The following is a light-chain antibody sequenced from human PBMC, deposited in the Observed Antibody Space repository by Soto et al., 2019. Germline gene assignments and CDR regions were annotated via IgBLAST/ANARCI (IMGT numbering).Light chain of an antibody. V-gene: IGKV3-20*01. J-gene: IGKJ4*01. Sequence: EIVLTQSPGTLSLSPGERATLSCRASQSVSNNYLAWYQQKPGQAPRLLIYGASNRATGIPDRFSGSGSGTDFTLTISRLEPEDFAVYYCQQYANSRLTFGGGTKVDIK. CDR2: GAS. CDR1: QSVSNNY. CDR3: QQYANSRLT.